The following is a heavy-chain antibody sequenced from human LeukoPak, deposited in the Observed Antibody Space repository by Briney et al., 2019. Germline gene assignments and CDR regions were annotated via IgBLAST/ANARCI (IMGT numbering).Heavy chain of an antibody. V-gene: IGHV1-2*02. Sequence: ASVKVSCKASGYTFTGYYMHWVRQAPGQGLEWMGWINPNSGGTNYAQKFQGRVTMTRDTSISTAYMELSRLRSDDTAVYYCARHLPSYYDFWSGYYPLPFDYWGQGTLVTVSS. D-gene: IGHD3-3*01. CDR3: ARHLPSYYDFWSGYYPLPFDY. CDR1: GYTFTGYY. CDR2: INPNSGGT. J-gene: IGHJ4*02.